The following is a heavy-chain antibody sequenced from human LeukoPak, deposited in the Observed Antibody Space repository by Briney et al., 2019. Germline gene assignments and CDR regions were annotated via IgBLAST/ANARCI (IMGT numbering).Heavy chain of an antibody. Sequence: AAVTVSCKASGYTFTGYYIHWVRQAPGQGLEWMGWIYAFSGDTNYAQNFQGRVTMTRDTSISTAYMELSSLKSDDTAVYYCARGRPGDYFDYWGQGTLVTVS. CDR3: ARGRPGDYFDY. CDR1: GYTFTGYY. J-gene: IGHJ4*02. D-gene: IGHD6-25*01. V-gene: IGHV1-2*02. CDR2: IYAFSGDT.